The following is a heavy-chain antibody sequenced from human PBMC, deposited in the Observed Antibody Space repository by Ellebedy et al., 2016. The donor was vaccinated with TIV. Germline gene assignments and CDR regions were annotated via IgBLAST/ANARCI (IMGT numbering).Heavy chain of an antibody. V-gene: IGHV3-48*04. D-gene: IGHD3-22*01. J-gene: IGHJ4*02. CDR2: ISSRSTTI. Sequence: GESLKISCAASGFTFSTYDMHWVRQAPGKGLEWVSYISSRSTTIDYADSVKGRFTISRDDAKNSLSLQMNSLRAEDTAIYSCATRITLIYWGQGTLVTVSS. CDR3: ATRITLIY. CDR1: GFTFSTYD.